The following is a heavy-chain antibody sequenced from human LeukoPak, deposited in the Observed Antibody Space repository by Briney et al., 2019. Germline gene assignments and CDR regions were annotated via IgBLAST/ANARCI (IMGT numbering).Heavy chain of an antibody. CDR1: GFTFSSYA. V-gene: IGHV3-23*01. J-gene: IGHJ4*02. D-gene: IGHD3-3*01. CDR3: AKGSYFGVTGRFDY. CDR2: ITGSGGAT. Sequence: GGSLRLSCAASGFTFSSYAMNWVRQAPGKGLEWVSGITGSGGATYYADSVKGRFTISRDNSKNTLYLQMDSLRAEDTAVYYCAKGSYFGVTGRFDYGGQGTLVTVSS.